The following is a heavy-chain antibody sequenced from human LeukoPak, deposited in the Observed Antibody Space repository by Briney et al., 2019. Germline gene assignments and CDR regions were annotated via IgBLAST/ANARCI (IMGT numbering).Heavy chain of an antibody. V-gene: IGHV4-59*01. Sequence: SETLSLTCTVSGGSISSYYWSWIRQPPGKGLEWIGHIYYSGSTNYNPSLKSRVTISVDTSKNQFSLKLSSVTAADTAVYYCASGYCSGGSCYSGGWYFDLWGRGTLVTVSS. CDR1: GGSISSYY. J-gene: IGHJ2*01. CDR3: ASGYCSGGSCYSGGWYFDL. D-gene: IGHD2-15*01. CDR2: IYYSGST.